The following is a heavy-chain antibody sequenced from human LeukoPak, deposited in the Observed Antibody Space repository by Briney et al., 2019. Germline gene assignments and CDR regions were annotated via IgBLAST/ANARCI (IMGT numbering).Heavy chain of an antibody. CDR3: VRHLATSGSYPLDY. J-gene: IGHJ4*02. Sequence: GGSLRLSCAASGFTFSTYAMSWARQAPGKGLEWGSAISGSGGDKYYADSVKGRFTISRDNSKNTLYLQINSLRAEDTAVYYCVRHLATSGSYPLDYWGQGTLVTVSS. D-gene: IGHD2-15*01. CDR2: ISGSGGDK. V-gene: IGHV3-23*01. CDR1: GFTFSTYA.